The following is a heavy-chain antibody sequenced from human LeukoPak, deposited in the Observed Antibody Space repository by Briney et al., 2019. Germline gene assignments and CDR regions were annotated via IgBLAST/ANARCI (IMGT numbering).Heavy chain of an antibody. V-gene: IGHV3-30*02. CDR1: GFTFKNYG. J-gene: IGHJ3*01. CDR2: IRFGGANE. D-gene: IGHD1-14*01. Sequence: GGSLRLSCAGSGFTFKNYGMHWVRQAPGKGLEWVAFIRFGGANEYYADSVKGRFTISRDNSRNSLYLQMNSLRPDDTAVYYCAKSRAPTADPDAFDVWGQGPMVTVSS. CDR3: AKSRAPTADPDAFDV.